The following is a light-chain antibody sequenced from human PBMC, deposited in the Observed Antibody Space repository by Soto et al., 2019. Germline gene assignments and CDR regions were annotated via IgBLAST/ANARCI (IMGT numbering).Light chain of an antibody. CDR3: QQVNSYPQT. CDR1: QSISSY. V-gene: IGKV1-39*01. J-gene: IGKJ5*01. CDR2: AAS. Sequence: EIQMTQSPSSLSASVGDRVTIPCRASQSISSYLNWYQQKPGKAPKLLIYAASSLQSGVPSRFSGSGSGTDFTLTISSLQPEDFATYYCQQVNSYPQTFGQGTRLEI.